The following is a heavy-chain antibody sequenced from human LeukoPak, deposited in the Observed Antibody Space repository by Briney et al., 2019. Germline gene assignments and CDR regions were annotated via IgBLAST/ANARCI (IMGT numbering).Heavy chain of an antibody. D-gene: IGHD6-13*01. V-gene: IGHV3-30-3*01. J-gene: IGHJ4*02. CDR2: ISYDGGKA. Sequence: GGSLRLSCAASGFSFRSFAMHWVRQAPGKGLEWVAFISYDGGKAYYADSVKGRFTISRDNSKNTLYLQMNSLRAEDTAVYYCARDHGSSWPDYWGQGTLVTVSS. CDR3: ARDHGSSWPDY. CDR1: GFSFRSFA.